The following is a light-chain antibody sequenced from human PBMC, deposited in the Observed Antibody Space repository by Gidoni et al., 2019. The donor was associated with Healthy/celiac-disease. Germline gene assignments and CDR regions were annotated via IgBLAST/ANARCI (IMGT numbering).Light chain of an antibody. CDR1: HGIRNY. CDR3: QKYNSAPRT. J-gene: IGKJ1*01. V-gene: IGKV1-27*01. CDR2: SES. Sequence: LQMTQSPSSLSASVGDRVTITCRASHGIRNYLAWYQQKPGKVPKLLIYSESTLQSGVPSRFSGRGSGTDFTLTISSLQPEDVATYYCQKYNSAPRTFGQGTKVEIK.